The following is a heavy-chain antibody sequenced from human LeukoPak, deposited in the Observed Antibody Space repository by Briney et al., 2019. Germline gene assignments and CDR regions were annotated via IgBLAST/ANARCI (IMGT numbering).Heavy chain of an antibody. J-gene: IGHJ3*02. D-gene: IGHD1-1*01. V-gene: IGHV3-48*03. Sequence: GGSLRLSCAASGFTFSSYDMNWVRQAPGKGLEWVSYISSSGSTIYYADSVKGRFTISRDNAKNSLYLQMNSLRAEDTAVYYCARVAPNNWNDAFDIWGQGTMVTVSS. CDR2: ISSSGSTI. CDR3: ARVAPNNWNDAFDI. CDR1: GFTFSSYD.